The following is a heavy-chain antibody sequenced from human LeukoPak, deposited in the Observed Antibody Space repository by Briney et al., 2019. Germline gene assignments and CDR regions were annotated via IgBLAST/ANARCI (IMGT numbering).Heavy chain of an antibody. V-gene: IGHV1-18*01. CDR2: ISAYNGNT. Sequence: ASVKVSCKASGGTFSSYAISWVRQAPGQGLEWMGWISAYNGNTNYAQKLQGRVTMTTDTSTSTAYMELRSLRSDDTAVYYCARGGIAVAGYVHYFDYWGQGTLVTVSS. CDR1: GGTFSSYA. J-gene: IGHJ4*02. D-gene: IGHD6-19*01. CDR3: ARGGIAVAGYVHYFDY.